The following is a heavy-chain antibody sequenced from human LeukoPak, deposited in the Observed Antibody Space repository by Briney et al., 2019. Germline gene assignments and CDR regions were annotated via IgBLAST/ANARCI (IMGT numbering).Heavy chain of an antibody. V-gene: IGHV3-20*03. Sequence: GGSLDLPLASWLFTLKDLYRRWAPQAPGKGLEWVPGINWNGGSTGYADSVKGRFTISRDIAKNSLYLQKNSLSAEDTALYYCERDRLDSSSWVFFDYWGQGTLVTVSS. CDR2: INWNGGST. J-gene: IGHJ4*02. CDR1: LFTLKDLY. CDR3: ERDRLDSSSWVFFDY. D-gene: IGHD6-13*01.